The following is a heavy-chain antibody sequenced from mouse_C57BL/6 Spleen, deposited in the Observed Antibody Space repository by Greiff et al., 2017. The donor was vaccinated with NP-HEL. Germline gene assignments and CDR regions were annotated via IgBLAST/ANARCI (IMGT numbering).Heavy chain of an antibody. D-gene: IGHD2-5*01. Sequence: QVQLQQPGAELVMPGASVKLSCKASGYTFTSYWMHWVKQRPGQGLEWIGEIDPSDSYTNYNQKFKGKSTLTVDKSSSTAYMQLSSLTSEDSAVYYCARVYYSTTRYFDDWGQGTTLTVSS. CDR3: ARVYYSTTRYFDD. V-gene: IGHV1-69*01. CDR1: GYTFTSYW. J-gene: IGHJ2*01. CDR2: IDPSDSYT.